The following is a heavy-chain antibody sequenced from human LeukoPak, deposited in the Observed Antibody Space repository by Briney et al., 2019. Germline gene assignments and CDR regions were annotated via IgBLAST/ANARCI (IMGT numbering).Heavy chain of an antibody. CDR2: ISGSGGST. J-gene: IGHJ3*02. D-gene: IGHD3-22*01. CDR3: AKDYYDSSSSFPDAFDI. V-gene: IGHV3-23*01. CDR1: GFTFSNYG. Sequence: GGSLRLSCAASGFTFSNYGMHWVRQAPGKGLEWVSVISGSGGSTYYADSVKGRFTISRDNSKNTLYLQMNSLRAEDTAVYYCAKDYYDSSSSFPDAFDIWGQGTMVTVSS.